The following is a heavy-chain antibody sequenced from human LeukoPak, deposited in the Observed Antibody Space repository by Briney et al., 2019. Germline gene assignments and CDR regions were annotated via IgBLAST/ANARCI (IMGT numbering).Heavy chain of an antibody. D-gene: IGHD3-3*01. Sequence: PSETLSLTCAVSGYSISSGYYWGWIRQPAGKGREWIGRIYTTGNTDYNPSLKSRVTMSVDTSKNQFSLNLSSVTAADTAVYYCARDARGWSGFDYWGQGTLVTVSS. CDR1: GYSISSGYY. CDR3: ARDARGWSGFDY. V-gene: IGHV4-38-2*02. CDR2: IYTTGNT. J-gene: IGHJ4*02.